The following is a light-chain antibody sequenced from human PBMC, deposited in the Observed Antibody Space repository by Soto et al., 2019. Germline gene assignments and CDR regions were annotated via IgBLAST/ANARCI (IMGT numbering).Light chain of an antibody. CDR1: QNIRSS. CDR2: GAS. V-gene: IGKV3D-20*02. Sequence: ELVMTQSPASLSASPGERVTLSCRASQNIRSSLAWYQQRPGQAPRLLIYGASSRATGIPDRFSGSGSGTDFTLTISSLEPEDFAVYYCQQRSNWPITFGQGTRLEI. CDR3: QQRSNWPIT. J-gene: IGKJ5*01.